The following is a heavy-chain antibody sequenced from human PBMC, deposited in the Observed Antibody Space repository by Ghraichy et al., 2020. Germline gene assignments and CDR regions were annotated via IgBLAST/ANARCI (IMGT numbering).Heavy chain of an antibody. J-gene: IGHJ3*02. Sequence: ASVKVSCKASGYTFTGYYMHWVRQAPGQGLEWMGWINPNSGGTNYAQKFQGRVTMTRDTSISTAYMELSRLRSDDTAVYYCARDRENIVGATTYDAFDIWGQGTMVTVSS. V-gene: IGHV1-2*02. CDR2: INPNSGGT. CDR3: ARDRENIVGATTYDAFDI. CDR1: GYTFTGYY. D-gene: IGHD1-26*01.